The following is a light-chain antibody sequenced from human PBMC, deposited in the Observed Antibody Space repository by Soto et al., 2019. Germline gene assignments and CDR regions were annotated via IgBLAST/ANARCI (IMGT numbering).Light chain of an antibody. V-gene: IGKV3D-15*01. Sequence: EIVMTQSPGTLSVSPGERVTLSCGASQSVSSNLAWYQQKPGQAPRLLIYGASTTATGIPARFSGSGSGTEFTLTISSLQSEDFAVYYCQQYHNWVTFGGGTKVEIK. J-gene: IGKJ4*01. CDR1: QSVSSN. CDR2: GAS. CDR3: QQYHNWVT.